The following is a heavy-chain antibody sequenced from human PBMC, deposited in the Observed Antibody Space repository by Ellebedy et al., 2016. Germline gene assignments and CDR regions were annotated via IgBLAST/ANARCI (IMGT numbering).Heavy chain of an antibody. CDR3: VRDFAEAAAYFDY. D-gene: IGHD3-16*01. CDR2: IRKKVNSYST. J-gene: IGHJ4*02. CDR1: GFTFRDHY. Sequence: GESLKISCAASGFTFRDHYMDWVRQAPGKGLEWVGRIRKKVNSYSTEYAASVKGRFTISRDDSKNSLYLQMNSLKIEDTAVYWCVRDFAEAAAYFDYWGQGTLVTVSS. V-gene: IGHV3-72*01.